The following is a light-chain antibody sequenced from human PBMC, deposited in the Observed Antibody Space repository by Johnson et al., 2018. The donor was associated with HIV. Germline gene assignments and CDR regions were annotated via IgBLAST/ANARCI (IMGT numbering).Light chain of an antibody. CDR2: DNN. CDR1: SSNIGNNY. V-gene: IGLV1-51*01. J-gene: IGLJ1*01. CDR3: GTWDNSLTPFYV. Sequence: SVLTQPPSVSAAPGQKVTISCSGSSSNIGNNYVSWYQQLPGTAPKLLIYDNNKRPSGIPDRFSGSKSGTSATLGITGLQTGDEADYYCGTWDNSLTPFYVVGTATKVTVL.